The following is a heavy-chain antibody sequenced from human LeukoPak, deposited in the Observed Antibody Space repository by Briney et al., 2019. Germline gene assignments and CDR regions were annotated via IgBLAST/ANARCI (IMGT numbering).Heavy chain of an antibody. CDR2: IKQDGSEK. D-gene: IGHD3-22*01. V-gene: IGHV3-7*01. J-gene: IGHJ6*03. CDR3: AREIEYYDSSGYYYYYYMDV. Sequence: GGSLRLSCAASGFTFSSYWMSWVRQAPGKGLEWVPNIKQDGSEKYYVDSVKGRFTISRDNAKNSLYLQMNSLRAEDTAVYYCAREIEYYDSSGYYYYYYMDVWGKGTTVTVSS. CDR1: GFTFSSYW.